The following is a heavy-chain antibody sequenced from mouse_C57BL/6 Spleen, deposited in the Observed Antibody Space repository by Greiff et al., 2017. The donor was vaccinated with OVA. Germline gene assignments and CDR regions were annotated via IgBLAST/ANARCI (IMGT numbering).Heavy chain of an antibody. J-gene: IGHJ2*01. CDR1: GYTFTNYW. CDR2: IYPGGGYT. Sequence: VQLVESGAELVRPGTSVKMSCKASGYTFTNYWIGWAKQRPGHGLEWIGDIYPGGGYTNYTEKFKGKATLTADKSSSTAYMQFSSLTSEDSAIYYSARRVTTVVAWDYWGQGTTLTVSS. D-gene: IGHD1-1*01. CDR3: ARRVTTVVAWDY. V-gene: IGHV1-63*01.